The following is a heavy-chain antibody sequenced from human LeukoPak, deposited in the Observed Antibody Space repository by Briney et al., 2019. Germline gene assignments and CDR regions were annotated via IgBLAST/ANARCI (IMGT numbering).Heavy chain of an antibody. V-gene: IGHV3-30-3*01. CDR2: ISYDGSNK. Sequence: GGSLRLSCAASGFTFSSYAMHWVRQAPGKGLEWVAVISYDGSNKYYADSVKGRFTISRDNSKNTLYLQMNSLRAEDTAVYYCAPPRKYYDSSGYWGQGTLVTVSS. J-gene: IGHJ4*02. CDR3: APPRKYYDSSGY. D-gene: IGHD3-22*01. CDR1: GFTFSSYA.